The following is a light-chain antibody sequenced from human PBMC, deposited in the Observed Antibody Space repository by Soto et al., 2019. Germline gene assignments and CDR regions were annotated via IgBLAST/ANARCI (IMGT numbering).Light chain of an antibody. CDR3: QQYNNWPLT. CDR2: GAS. CDR1: QSVSSN. Sequence: EIVLTQSPTTLSVSAGERANLYCRASQSVSSNLAWYQQKNGQAPRILIYGASTRDTGIPARFSGSGSGTEFTLTISRLQSEDFPAYDCQQYNNWPLTFGGGTKVDIK. V-gene: IGKV3-15*01. J-gene: IGKJ4*01.